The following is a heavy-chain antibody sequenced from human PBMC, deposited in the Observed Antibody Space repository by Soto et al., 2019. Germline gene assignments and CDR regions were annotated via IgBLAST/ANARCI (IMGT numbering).Heavy chain of an antibody. CDR1: RFTLSIYA. CDR3: AQVVGLDLQRDLYFDY. CDR2: MSGSGDST. D-gene: IGHD1-7*01. V-gene: IGHV3-23*01. Sequence: EVQLLESGGRLVQPGGSLRLSCAASRFTLSIYAMSWVRQAPGKGLEWVSGMSGSGDSTYYADSVKGRFTISRDNSKNTLFLQMNSLRADDTAVYYCAQVVGLDLQRDLYFDYWGQGTLVTVSS. J-gene: IGHJ4*02.